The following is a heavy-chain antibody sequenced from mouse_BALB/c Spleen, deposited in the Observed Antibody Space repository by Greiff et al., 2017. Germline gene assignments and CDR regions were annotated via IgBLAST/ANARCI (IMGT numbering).Heavy chain of an antibody. Sequence: EVKLVESGGGLVQPGGSRKLSCAASGFTFSSFGMHWVRQAPEKGLEWVAYISSGSSTIYYADTVKGRFTISRDNPKNTLFLQMTSLRSEDTAMYYCARSNYGNYFDYWGQGTTLTVSS. D-gene: IGHD1-1*02. V-gene: IGHV5-17*02. CDR2: ISSGSSTI. CDR3: ARSNYGNYFDY. J-gene: IGHJ2*01. CDR1: GFTFSSFG.